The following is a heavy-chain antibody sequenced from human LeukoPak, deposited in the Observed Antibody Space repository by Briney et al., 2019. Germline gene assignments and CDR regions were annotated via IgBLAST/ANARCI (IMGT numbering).Heavy chain of an antibody. CDR3: ARGRVAYSAYYFDY. D-gene: IGHD2-15*01. V-gene: IGHV4-59*01. J-gene: IGHJ4*02. CDR1: GDSITNYF. CDR2: IYYTGNT. Sequence: PSETLSLTCTVSGDSITNYFWSWIRQPPGKGLEWIGYIYYTGNTNYKPSLKSRVTISVDTSTNQFSLRLRSVTAADPAVYSCARGRVAYSAYYFDYWGRGTLVTVSS.